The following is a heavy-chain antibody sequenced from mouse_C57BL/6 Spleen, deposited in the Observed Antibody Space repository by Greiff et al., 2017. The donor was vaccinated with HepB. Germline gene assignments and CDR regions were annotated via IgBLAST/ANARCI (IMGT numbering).Heavy chain of an antibody. D-gene: IGHD1-1*01. V-gene: IGHV14-3*01. CDR2: IDPANGNT. CDR3: ARGYYYGSSPHAMDY. J-gene: IGHJ4*01. Sequence: EVQLKESVAELVRPGASVKLSCTASGFNIKNTYMHWVKQRPEQGLEWIGRIDPANGNTKYAPKFQGKATITADTSSNTAYLQLSSLTSEDTAIYYCARGYYYGSSPHAMDYWGQGTSVTVSS. CDR1: GFNIKNTY.